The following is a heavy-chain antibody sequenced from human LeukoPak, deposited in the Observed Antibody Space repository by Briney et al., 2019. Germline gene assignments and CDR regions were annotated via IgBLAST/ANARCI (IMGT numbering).Heavy chain of an antibody. V-gene: IGHV4-39*07. D-gene: IGHD5-12*01. J-gene: IGHJ6*02. CDR1: GGSISSSSYY. CDR2: IYYSGST. Sequence: KASETLSLTCTVSGGSISSSSYYWGWIRQPPGKGLEWIGSIYYSGSTYYNPSLKSRVTISVDTSKDQFSLKLSSVTAADTAVYYCARLSGYDKNYYYYYGMDVWGQGTTVTVSS. CDR3: ARLSGYDKNYYYYYGMDV.